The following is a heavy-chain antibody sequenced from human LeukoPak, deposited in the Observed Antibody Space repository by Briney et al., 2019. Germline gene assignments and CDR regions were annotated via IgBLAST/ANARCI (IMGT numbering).Heavy chain of an antibody. CDR3: VRPPNSGYEY. J-gene: IGHJ4*02. Sequence: PGESLRISCKASGYTFSTNWIGWVRQMPGKGLEWMGIIYPFDSDTKYSPSFQGQVTISADKSFSTIYLQWSSLKASDSAIYYCVRPPNSGYEYWGQGALVTVSS. CDR1: GYTFSTNW. D-gene: IGHD5-12*01. CDR2: IYPFDSDT. V-gene: IGHV5-51*01.